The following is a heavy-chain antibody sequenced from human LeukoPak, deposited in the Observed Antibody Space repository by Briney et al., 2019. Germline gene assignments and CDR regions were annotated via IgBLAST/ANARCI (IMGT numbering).Heavy chain of an antibody. J-gene: IGHJ3*02. CDR2: ITTRGGST. V-gene: IGHV3-23*01. Sequence: PGGSLRLSCAASGFTFSSYAMSWVRQAPGGGLEWVSSITTRGGSTYYADSVKGRFTISRDNAKNTLYLQMNSLRDEETAVYYCAKDHYVSGRYDAFDIWGQGTMVTVSS. CDR1: GFTFSSYA. CDR3: AKDHYVSGRYDAFDI. D-gene: IGHD3-10*01.